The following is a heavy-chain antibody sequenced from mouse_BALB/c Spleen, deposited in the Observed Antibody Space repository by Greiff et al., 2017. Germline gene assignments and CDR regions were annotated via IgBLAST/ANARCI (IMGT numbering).Heavy chain of an antibody. Sequence: EVKLVESGAELVRPGALVKLSCKASGFNIKDYYMHWVKQRPEQGLEWIGWIDPENGNTIYDPKFQGKASITADTSSNTAYLQLSSLTSEDTAVYYCARGTYGNYFDYWGQGTTLTVSS. CDR2: IDPENGNT. CDR1: GFNIKDYY. CDR3: ARGTYGNYFDY. D-gene: IGHD2-1*01. J-gene: IGHJ2*01. V-gene: IGHV14-1*02.